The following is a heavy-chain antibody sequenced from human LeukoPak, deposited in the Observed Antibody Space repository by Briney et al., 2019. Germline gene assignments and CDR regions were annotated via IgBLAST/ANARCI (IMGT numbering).Heavy chain of an antibody. D-gene: IGHD5-24*01. CDR3: ARLGDGYTIPYFFDY. CDR2: IYYSGST. CDR1: GGSISSYY. V-gene: IGHV4-59*08. Sequence: SETLSLTCTVSGGSISSYYWSWIRQPPGKGLEWIGYIYYSGSTNYNPSLESRVTISGDTSKNQFSLKLSSVTAADAAVYYCARLGDGYTIPYFFDYWGQGTLVTVSS. J-gene: IGHJ4*02.